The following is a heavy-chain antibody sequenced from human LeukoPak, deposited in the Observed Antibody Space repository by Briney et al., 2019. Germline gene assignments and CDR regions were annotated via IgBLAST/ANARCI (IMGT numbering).Heavy chain of an antibody. V-gene: IGHV3-48*03. CDR1: GFTFSGYE. J-gene: IGHJ4*02. D-gene: IGHD3-3*01. CDR2: ISRSGTII. CDR3: ARERDDYYFDY. Sequence: PGGSLRPSCAASGFTFSGYEMNWVRQAPEKGLEWVSYISRSGTIISYADSVRGRLTISRDNAKNSLYLQMNSLRAEDTAVYYCARERDDYYFDYWGQGTLVTVSS.